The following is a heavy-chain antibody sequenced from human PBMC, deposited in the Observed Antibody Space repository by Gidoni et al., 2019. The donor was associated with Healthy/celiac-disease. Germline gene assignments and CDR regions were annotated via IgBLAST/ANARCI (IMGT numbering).Heavy chain of an antibody. CDR3: TRVSGNSGRDV. CDR2: IRSKAYGGTT. Sequence: EVQLVESGGGLVKPGRSLRLSCTASGFTFGDYAMSWFRQAPGKGLEWVGFIRSKAYGGTTEYAASVKGRFTISRDDSKSIAYLQMNSLKTEDTAVYYCTRVSGNSGRDVWGQGTTVTVSS. V-gene: IGHV3-49*05. D-gene: IGHD2-21*02. J-gene: IGHJ6*02. CDR1: GFTFGDYA.